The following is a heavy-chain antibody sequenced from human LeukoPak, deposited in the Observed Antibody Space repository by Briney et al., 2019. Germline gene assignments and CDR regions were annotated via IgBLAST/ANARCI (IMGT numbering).Heavy chain of an antibody. V-gene: IGHV3-23*01. CDR3: AKGGFYDSSGYYHDAFDI. D-gene: IGHD3-22*01. CDR1: GFTFDYA. J-gene: IGHJ3*02. Sequence: GGSLRLSCAASGFTFDYAMHWVRQAPGKGLEWVSAISGSGGSTYYADSVKGRFTISRDNSKNTLYLQMNSLRAEDTAVYYCAKGGFYDSSGYYHDAFDIWGQGTMVTVSS. CDR2: ISGSGGST.